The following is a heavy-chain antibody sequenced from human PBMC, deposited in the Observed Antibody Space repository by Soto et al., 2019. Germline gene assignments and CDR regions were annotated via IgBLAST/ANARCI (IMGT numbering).Heavy chain of an antibody. CDR2: ISYDGSNK. D-gene: IGHD5-12*01. Sequence: QMQLVESGGGVVQPGRSLRLSCAASRFTFSNYGMHWVRQTPGKGLEWVAVISYDGSNKYYADSVKGRFTISRDNSKNTLYLQMNSLRAEDTAVYYCVKGGYHYFDYWGQGTLVTVSS. J-gene: IGHJ4*02. CDR1: RFTFSNYG. CDR3: VKGGYHYFDY. V-gene: IGHV3-30*18.